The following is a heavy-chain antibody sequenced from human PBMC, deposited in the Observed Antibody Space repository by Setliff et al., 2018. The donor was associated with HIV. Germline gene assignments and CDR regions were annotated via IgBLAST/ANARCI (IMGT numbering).Heavy chain of an antibody. CDR3: VRRATAAEVFDY. Sequence: ASVKVSCKASGYTFTSYYMHWVRQAPGQGLEWMGIINPSGGSTRYAQKFQGRVTMTRDTSANTAYMELSNLRSEDTAVYYCVRRATAAEVFDYWGQGTLVTVSS. CDR2: INPSGGST. CDR1: GYTFTSYY. J-gene: IGHJ4*02. V-gene: IGHV1-46*01. D-gene: IGHD6-13*01.